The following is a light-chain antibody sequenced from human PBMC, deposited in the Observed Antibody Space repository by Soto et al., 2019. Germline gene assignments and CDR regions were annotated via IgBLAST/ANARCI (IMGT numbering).Light chain of an antibody. V-gene: IGKV1-27*01. CDR2: GAS. CDR3: QQYGSSPTT. J-gene: IGKJ1*01. CDR1: QGISNY. Sequence: DIQITPSPSSLSASVGDRGTITCRASQGISNYLLWYQQKPGKVPKLLIYGASIMQLGVPSRFSGSGSGTDFTLTISSLQPEDSAVYYCQQYGSSPTTFGQGTKVDIK.